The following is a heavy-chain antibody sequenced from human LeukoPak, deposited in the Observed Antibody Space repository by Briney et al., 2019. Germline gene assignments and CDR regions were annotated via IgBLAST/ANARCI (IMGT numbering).Heavy chain of an antibody. CDR2: IYYTGSI. CDR3: ARSPMTTVTTGYFQH. CDR1: GDSISSYY. Sequence: PSETLSLTCTVSGDSISSYYWSWIRQSPGKGLEWIGYIYYTGSIKYNPSLKSRVTISVDTSKNQFSLKLSSVIAADTAVYYCARSPMTTVTTGYFQHWGQGTLVTVSS. D-gene: IGHD4-11*01. V-gene: IGHV4-59*01. J-gene: IGHJ1*01.